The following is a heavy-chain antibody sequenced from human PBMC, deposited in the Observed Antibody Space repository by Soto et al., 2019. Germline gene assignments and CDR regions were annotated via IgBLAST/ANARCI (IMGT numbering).Heavy chain of an antibody. J-gene: IGHJ4*02. CDR1: GDTFSFYS. V-gene: IGHV1-69*04. CDR2: VNPILSMS. Sequence: QVQLVQSGAEVKRPGSSVKVSCKDSGDTFSFYSINWVRQAPGLELEWMGRVNPILSMSNYAQRFQGRVTMTADKSTSTAYMELSGLRSEDTAMYYCATSYGSGYRAFDYWGQGALVTVSS. CDR3: ATSYGSGYRAFDY. D-gene: IGHD3-10*01.